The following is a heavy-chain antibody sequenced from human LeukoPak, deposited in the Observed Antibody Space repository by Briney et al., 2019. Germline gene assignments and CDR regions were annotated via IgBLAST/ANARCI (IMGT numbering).Heavy chain of an antibody. V-gene: IGHV3-23*01. CDR3: ARDDRYSGSYPAYYYYGMDV. CDR2: ISGSGGST. Sequence: GGSLRLSCAASGFTFSSYAMSWVRQAPGKGLEWVSAISGSGGSTYYADSVKGRFTISRDNSKNTLYLQMNSLRAEDTAVYYCARDDRYSGSYPAYYYYGMDVWGQGTTVTVSS. J-gene: IGHJ6*02. D-gene: IGHD1-26*01. CDR1: GFTFSSYA.